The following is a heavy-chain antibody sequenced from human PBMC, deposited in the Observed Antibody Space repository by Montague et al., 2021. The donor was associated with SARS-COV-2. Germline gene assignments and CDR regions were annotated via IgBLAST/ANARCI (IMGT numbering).Heavy chain of an antibody. CDR3: ARPMVRELPGDH. CDR2: LYYNGKT. J-gene: IGHJ4*02. CDR1: GGSITDRGYY. D-gene: IGHD3-10*01. Sequence: SETLSLTCNVSGGSITDRGYYWAWIRQSPGRGLEWLGALYYNGKTYYNPSLKSRITISADTSRNQFSLHLNAVTAADTAVYVCARPMVRELPGDHWGQGTLVIVSS. V-gene: IGHV4-39*01.